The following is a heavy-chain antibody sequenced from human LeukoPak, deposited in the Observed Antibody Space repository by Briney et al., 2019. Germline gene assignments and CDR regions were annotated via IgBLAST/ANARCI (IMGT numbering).Heavy chain of an antibody. D-gene: IGHD4-17*01. J-gene: IGHJ6*03. Sequence: GGSLRLSCAASGFTFSSYSMNWVRQAPGKGLEWVSSISSSSSYIYYADSVKGRFTISRDNAKNSLYLQMNSLRAEDTAVYYCARFYGEGYYYYYMDVWGKGTTVTVSS. V-gene: IGHV3-21*01. CDR3: ARFYGEGYYYYYMDV. CDR2: ISSSSSYI. CDR1: GFTFSSYS.